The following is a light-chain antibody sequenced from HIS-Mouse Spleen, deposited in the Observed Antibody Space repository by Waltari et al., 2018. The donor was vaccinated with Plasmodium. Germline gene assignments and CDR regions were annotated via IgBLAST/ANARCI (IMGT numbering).Light chain of an antibody. CDR3: YSTDSSGNHRV. CDR1: ALPNKY. Sequence: SYALTQPPSVSVSPGQTARNTCPGDALPNKYADWYQQKSGQAPVLVIYEDSKRPSGIPERFSGSSSGTMATLTISGAQVEDEADYYCYSTDSSGNHRVFGGGTKLTVL. J-gene: IGLJ3*02. CDR2: EDS. V-gene: IGLV3-10*01.